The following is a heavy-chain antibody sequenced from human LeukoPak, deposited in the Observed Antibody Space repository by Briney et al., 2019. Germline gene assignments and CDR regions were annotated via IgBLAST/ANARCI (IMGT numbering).Heavy chain of an antibody. Sequence: SETLSLTCTVSGGSISSSSYYWGWIRQPPGKGLEWIGSIYYSGSTYYNPSLKSRVTISVDTSKNQFSLKLSSVTAADTAVYYCASIQWFGDTYYFDYWGQGTLVTVSS. CDR2: IYYSGST. J-gene: IGHJ4*02. D-gene: IGHD3-10*01. CDR3: ASIQWFGDTYYFDY. V-gene: IGHV4-39*07. CDR1: GGSISSSSYY.